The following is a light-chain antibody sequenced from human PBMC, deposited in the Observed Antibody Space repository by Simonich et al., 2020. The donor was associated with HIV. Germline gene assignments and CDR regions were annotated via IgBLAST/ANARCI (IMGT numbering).Light chain of an antibody. J-gene: IGLJ3*02. CDR2: EVT. CDR3: ISYAGSNNWV. CDR1: SSDVGGYNY. Sequence: QSALTQPPSASGSPGQSVTISCTGTSSDVGGYNYVSLYQQHPGKAPQLMIYEVTRLPSGVPDRFSGSKSGNTASLTVSGLQAEDEADYYCISYAGSNNWVFGGGTKLTVL. V-gene: IGLV2-8*01.